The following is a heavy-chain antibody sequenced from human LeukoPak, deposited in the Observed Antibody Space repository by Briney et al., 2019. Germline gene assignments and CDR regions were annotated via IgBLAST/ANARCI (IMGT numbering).Heavy chain of an antibody. CDR3: ASCIAVAGTFDY. D-gene: IGHD6-19*01. CDR2: ISYDGNNK. Sequence: PGGSLRLSCAASGFTFRNYAMHWVRQAPGKGLEWVAVISYDGNNKSYADSVKGRFTISRDNSKNTLYLQMNSLRVDDTAAYYCASCIAVAGTFDYWGKGTLVTVSS. V-gene: IGHV3-30-3*01. CDR1: GFTFRNYA. J-gene: IGHJ4*02.